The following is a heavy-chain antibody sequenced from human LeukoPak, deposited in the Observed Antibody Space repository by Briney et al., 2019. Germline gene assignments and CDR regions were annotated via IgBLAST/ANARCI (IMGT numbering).Heavy chain of an antibody. V-gene: IGHV4-4*07. Sequence: PSETLSLTCTVSGGSISGYYWNWGRQPAHTGLEWIGRLYSSGETYYNPSLKSRLTMSVDTSKNQFSLKLRSVTAADTAVYYCARGSSGSTKRYYFDSWGQGALVTVPS. CDR1: GGSISGYY. D-gene: IGHD6-19*01. CDR2: LYSSGET. J-gene: IGHJ4*02. CDR3: ARGSSGSTKRYYFDS.